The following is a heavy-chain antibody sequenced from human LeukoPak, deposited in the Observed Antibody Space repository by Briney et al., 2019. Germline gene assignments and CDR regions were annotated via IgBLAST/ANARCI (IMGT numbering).Heavy chain of an antibody. Sequence: GGSMRLSCAASGFTFSSYAMSWVRQAPGKGLEWVSAISGSGGSTYYADSVKGRFTISRDNSNNTLYLQMNRLRAEDTAVYYCAKWNRPPHSSGWYRNFDYWGQGTLVTVSS. D-gene: IGHD6-19*01. CDR1: GFTFSSYA. CDR2: ISGSGGST. J-gene: IGHJ4*02. V-gene: IGHV3-23*01. CDR3: AKWNRPPHSSGWYRNFDY.